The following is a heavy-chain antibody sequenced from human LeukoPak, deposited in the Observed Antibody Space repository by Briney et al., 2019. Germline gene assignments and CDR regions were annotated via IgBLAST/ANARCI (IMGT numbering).Heavy chain of an antibody. CDR1: GFTFSSYR. D-gene: IGHD5-18*01. CDR2: IKQDGSEK. CDR3: AREDSYGLFDY. V-gene: IGHV3-7*01. J-gene: IGHJ4*02. Sequence: GGSLRLSCAASGFTFSSYRMSWVRQAPGKGLEWVANIKQDGSEKYYVDSVKGRFTISRDNAKNPLYLQMNSLRAEDTAVYYCAREDSYGLFDYWGQGTLVTVSS.